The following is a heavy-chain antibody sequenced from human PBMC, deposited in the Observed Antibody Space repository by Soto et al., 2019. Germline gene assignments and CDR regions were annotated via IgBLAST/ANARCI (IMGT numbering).Heavy chain of an antibody. CDR1: GGTFSSYA. CDR2: IIPIFGTA. V-gene: IGHV1-69*01. J-gene: IGHJ5*02. D-gene: IGHD2-2*01. CDR3: ARGLRGKLLFEGVTWFDP. Sequence: QVQLVQSGAEVKKPGSSVKVSCKASGGTFSSYAISWVRQAPGQWLEWMGGIIPIFGTANYAQKFQGRVTISADESTSTAYMELSRLRSEDTAVYYCARGLRGKLLFEGVTWFDPWGQGTLVTVAS.